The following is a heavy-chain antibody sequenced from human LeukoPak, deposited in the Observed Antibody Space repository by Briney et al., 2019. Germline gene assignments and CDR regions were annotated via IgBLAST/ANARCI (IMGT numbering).Heavy chain of an antibody. Sequence: GESLKISCKGSGYSFTSYWIGWVRQMPGKGLGWMGIIYPGDSDTRYSPSFQGQVTISADKSISTAYLQWSSLKASDTAMYYCARGSGHYYDSSGTGQYDYWGQGTLVTVSS. CDR1: GYSFTSYW. CDR2: IYPGDSDT. D-gene: IGHD3-22*01. J-gene: IGHJ4*02. V-gene: IGHV5-51*01. CDR3: ARGSGHYYDSSGTGQYDY.